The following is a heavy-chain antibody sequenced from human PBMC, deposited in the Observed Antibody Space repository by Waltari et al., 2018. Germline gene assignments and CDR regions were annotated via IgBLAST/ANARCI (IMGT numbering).Heavy chain of an antibody. J-gene: IGHJ4*02. Sequence: QLQLQESGPRLVRPSETLSLTCTVFGYSLSRRRTLSWCWIRQPPGKGPEWLGTRYYRGSTYYNPSLGSRVSMSIDTSKNQFSLTLNSVTAADTAVYYCARFRPADYYPHVRFDSWGKGSLVTVSS. CDR2: RYYRGST. D-gene: IGHD3-9*01. V-gene: IGHV4-39*01. CDR3: ARFRPADYYPHVRFDS. CDR1: GYSLSRRRTLS.